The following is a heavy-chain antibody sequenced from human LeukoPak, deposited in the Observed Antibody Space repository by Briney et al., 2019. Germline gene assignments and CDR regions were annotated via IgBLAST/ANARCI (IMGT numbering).Heavy chain of an antibody. Sequence: PSETLSLTCTVSGGSISSYYWSWIRQPPGKGLEWIGYIYYSGSTNYNPSLKSRVTISVDTSKNQFSLKLSSVTAADTAVYYCARDGSGWLGFDYWGQGTLVTVSS. V-gene: IGHV4-59*01. CDR1: GGSISSYY. J-gene: IGHJ4*02. CDR2: IYYSGST. D-gene: IGHD6-19*01. CDR3: ARDGSGWLGFDY.